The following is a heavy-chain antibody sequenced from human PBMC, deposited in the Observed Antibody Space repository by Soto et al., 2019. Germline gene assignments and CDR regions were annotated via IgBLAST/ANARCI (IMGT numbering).Heavy chain of an antibody. V-gene: IGHV3-23*01. CDR2: TTDSGGRS. CDR1: GXTLSSHE. CDR3: AKDKMEQWLVGGYYDY. Sequence: GSLRLSGAASGXTLSSHEMSWVRQAPGKGLEVVSSTTDSGGRSYHAEYVRGRFDISRDNSKNTLYLQMNSLRADDPAIYYCAKDKMEQWLVGGYYDYWGRGALGTVSS. J-gene: IGHJ4*02. D-gene: IGHD6-19*01.